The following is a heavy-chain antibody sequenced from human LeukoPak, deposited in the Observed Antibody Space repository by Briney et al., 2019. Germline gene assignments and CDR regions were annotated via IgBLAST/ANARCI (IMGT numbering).Heavy chain of an antibody. J-gene: IGHJ4*02. D-gene: IGHD3-10*01. CDR3: ARDMMYSRGVFDY. CDR1: GFTFSSSQ. Sequence: GGSLRLSCGASGFTFSSSQMNWVRQAPGKGLEWLSHISSSGSIIYYAESVKGRFTISRDNAKSSLYLQMNSPRGEDTAVYFCARDMMYSRGVFDYCGRGTGVTVSS. CDR2: ISSSGSII. V-gene: IGHV3-48*03.